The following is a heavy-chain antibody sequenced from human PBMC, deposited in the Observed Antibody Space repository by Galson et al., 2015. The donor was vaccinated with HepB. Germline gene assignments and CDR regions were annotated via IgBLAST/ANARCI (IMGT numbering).Heavy chain of an antibody. CDR2: INHSGST. CDR1: GGSFSGYY. J-gene: IGHJ4*02. CDR3: ARGRGSSWPFDY. D-gene: IGHD6-13*01. V-gene: IGHV4-34*01. Sequence: TLSLTCAVYGGSFSGYYWSWIRQPPGKGLEWIGEINHSGSTNYNPSLKSRVTISVDTSKNQSSLKLSSVTAADTAVYYCARGRGSSWPFDYWGQGTLVTVSS.